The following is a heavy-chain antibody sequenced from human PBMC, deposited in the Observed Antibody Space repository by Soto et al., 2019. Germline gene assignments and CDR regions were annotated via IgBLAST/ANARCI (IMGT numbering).Heavy chain of an antibody. CDR3: ARTGYCSGGSCYPQTHNWFAP. J-gene: IGHJ5*02. Sequence: PGESLKISCKGSGYSFTSYWIGWVRQMPGKGLEWMGIIYPGDSDTRYSPSFQGQVTISADKSISTAYLQWSSLKASDTAMYYCARTGYCSGGSCYPQTHNWFAPWGQGTLVTVSS. V-gene: IGHV5-51*01. CDR1: GYSFTSYW. D-gene: IGHD2-15*01. CDR2: IYPGDSDT.